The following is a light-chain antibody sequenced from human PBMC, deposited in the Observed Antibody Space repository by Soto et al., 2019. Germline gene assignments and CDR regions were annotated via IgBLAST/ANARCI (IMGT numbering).Light chain of an antibody. J-gene: IGLJ1*01. Sequence: QSALPQSPSASGSPGQSVTISYTGTSNDIGAYDYVSWYQQHPGKAPRLIIYEVNKRPSGVPDRFSGSKSGNTASLTVSGLQPEDEADYYCSASVVNIKYVFGSGTKLTVL. CDR3: SASVVNIKYV. CDR2: EVN. CDR1: SNDIGAYDY. V-gene: IGLV2-8*01.